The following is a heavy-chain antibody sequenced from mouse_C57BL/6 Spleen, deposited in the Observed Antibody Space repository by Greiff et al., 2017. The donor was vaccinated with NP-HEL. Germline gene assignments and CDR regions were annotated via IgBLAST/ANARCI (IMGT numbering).Heavy chain of an antibody. V-gene: IGHV10-1*01. Sequence: DAGGGLVQPKGSLKLSCAASGFSFNTYAMNWVRQAPGKGLEWVARIRSKSNNYATYYADSVKDRFTISRDDSESMLYLQMNNLKTEDTAMYYCVRTGKEAWFAYWGQGTLVTVSA. CDR2: IRSKSNNYAT. D-gene: IGHD4-1*01. CDR1: GFSFNTYA. CDR3: VRTGKEAWFAY. J-gene: IGHJ3*01.